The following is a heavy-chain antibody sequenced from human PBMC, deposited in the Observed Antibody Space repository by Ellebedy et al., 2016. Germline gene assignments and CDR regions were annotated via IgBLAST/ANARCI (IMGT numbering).Heavy chain of an antibody. D-gene: IGHD3-10*01. CDR1: GYTFTTSA. CDR2: INPSGGNT. J-gene: IGHJ6*03. V-gene: IGHV1-46*01. CDR3: ARDQAGAYYYDSGSYSSAYYYMEV. Sequence: ASVKVSCKASGYTFTTSALHWVRQAPGQGLEWMGIINPSGGNTTYAQKFQGRVTMTRDTSTTTVYMELSSLRSEDTAVYYCARDQAGAYYYDSGSYSSAYYYMEVWGKGTTVTVSS.